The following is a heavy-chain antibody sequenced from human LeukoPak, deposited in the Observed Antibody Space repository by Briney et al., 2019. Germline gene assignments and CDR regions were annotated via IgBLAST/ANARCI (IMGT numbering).Heavy chain of an antibody. Sequence: GGSLRLSCAASGFTFSDYYMSWIRQAPGKGLEWVSYISSSGSTIYYADSVKGRFTISRDNAKNSLYLQMNSLRAENTAVYYCARDRRGYSYGYVPDYWGQGTLVTVSS. CDR2: ISSSGSTI. CDR3: ARDRRGYSYGYVPDY. J-gene: IGHJ4*02. D-gene: IGHD5-18*01. V-gene: IGHV3-11*01. CDR1: GFTFSDYY.